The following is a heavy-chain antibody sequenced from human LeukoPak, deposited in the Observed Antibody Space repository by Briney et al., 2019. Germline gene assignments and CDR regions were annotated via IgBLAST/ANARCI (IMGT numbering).Heavy chain of an antibody. J-gene: IGHJ4*02. CDR3: AKVSSGYSSSWHFDY. Sequence: GGSLRLSCAASGFTFSSYAMSWVRQAPGKGLEWVSAISGSGGSTYYADSVKGRFTISRDNSKNTLYLQMNSLRAEDTAVHYCAKVSSGYSSSWHFDYWGQGTLVTVSS. CDR2: ISGSGGST. D-gene: IGHD6-13*01. V-gene: IGHV3-23*01. CDR1: GFTFSSYA.